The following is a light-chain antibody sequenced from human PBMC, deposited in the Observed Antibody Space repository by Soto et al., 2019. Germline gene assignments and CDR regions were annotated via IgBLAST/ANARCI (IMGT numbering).Light chain of an antibody. V-gene: IGKV1-5*01. Sequence: DIQMTQSPSTLSASVGYRVTITCRASQSIIGWLAWYQQKPGKAPRLLIYDASSLQSGVPSRFSGSGSATEFTLTISSLQPDDFATYYCQQYNSYPLTFGQGTKVDI. CDR1: QSIIGW. CDR3: QQYNSYPLT. CDR2: DAS. J-gene: IGKJ1*01.